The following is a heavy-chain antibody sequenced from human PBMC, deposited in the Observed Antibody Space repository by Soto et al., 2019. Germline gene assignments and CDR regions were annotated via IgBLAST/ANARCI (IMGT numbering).Heavy chain of an antibody. D-gene: IGHD6-13*01. J-gene: IGHJ4*02. V-gene: IGHV4-59*08. CDR2: IYYSGST. CDR3: AAVPGIAAAGAYYFDY. Sequence: SETLSLTCTVSGGSISSYYWSWIRQPPGKGLEWIGYIYYSGSTNYNPSLKSRVTISVDTSKNQFSLKLSSVTAADTAVYYCAAVPGIAAAGAYYFDYWGQGTLVTVSS. CDR1: GGSISSYY.